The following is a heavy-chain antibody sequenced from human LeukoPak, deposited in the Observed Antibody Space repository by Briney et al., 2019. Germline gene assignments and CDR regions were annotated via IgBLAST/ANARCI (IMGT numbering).Heavy chain of an antibody. J-gene: IGHJ4*02. CDR2: INPSGGST. D-gene: IGHD2-21*01. CDR3: AVGSYCGGDCLDY. Sequence: ASVKVSCXASGYTFTSYYMHWVRQALGQGLEWMGIINPSGGSTSYAQKFQGRVTMTRDTSTSTVYMELSSLRSEDTAVYYCAVGSYCGGDCLDYWGQGTLVTVSS. V-gene: IGHV1-46*01. CDR1: GYTFTSYY.